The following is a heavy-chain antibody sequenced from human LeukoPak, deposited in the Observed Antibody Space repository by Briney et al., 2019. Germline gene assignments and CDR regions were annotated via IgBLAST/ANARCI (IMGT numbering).Heavy chain of an antibody. Sequence: MPSETLSLTCAVYGGSFSGYYWSWIRQPPGKGLEWIGEINHSGSTNYNPSLKSRVTISVDTSKNQFSLKLSSVTAADTAVYYCARGPDSSGYFVSSRNYYFDYWGQGTLVTVSS. CDR2: INHSGST. CDR1: GGSFSGYY. CDR3: ARGPDSSGYFVSSRNYYFDY. V-gene: IGHV4-34*01. D-gene: IGHD3-22*01. J-gene: IGHJ4*02.